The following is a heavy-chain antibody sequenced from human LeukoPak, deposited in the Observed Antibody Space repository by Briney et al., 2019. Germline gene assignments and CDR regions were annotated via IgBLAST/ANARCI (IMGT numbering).Heavy chain of an antibody. V-gene: IGHV4-61*01. D-gene: IGHD6-19*01. CDR2: IYASGNT. CDR3: ARDPPVAGTS. J-gene: IGHJ4*02. CDR1: GGSVSSASYY. Sequence: PSETLSLTCTVSGGSVSSASYYWTWIRQPPGKGPEWIGYIYASGNTNYNPSLKSRVTISVDTSKNQFSLKLSSVTAADTAVYYCARDPPVAGTSWGQGTLVTVSS.